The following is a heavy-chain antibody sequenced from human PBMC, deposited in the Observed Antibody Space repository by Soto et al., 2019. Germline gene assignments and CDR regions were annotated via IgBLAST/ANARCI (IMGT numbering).Heavy chain of an antibody. CDR2: IIPIVTTP. Sequence: QVRLVQSGAEVKKPGSSVKVSCEASGGTFSSYAVTWVRQAPGQGLEWMGGIIPIVTTPNYAQKFQGRLPISADKSTSTTYMELGNLESGDPGVDYCAIGGYNFWSRYHYYGMDVWGQGTTVIVSS. D-gene: IGHD3-3*01. CDR1: GGTFSSYA. CDR3: AIGGYNFWSRYHYYGMDV. V-gene: IGHV1-69*06. J-gene: IGHJ6*02.